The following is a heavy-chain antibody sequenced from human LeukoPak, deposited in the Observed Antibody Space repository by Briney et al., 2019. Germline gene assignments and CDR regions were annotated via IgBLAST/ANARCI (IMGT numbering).Heavy chain of an antibody. D-gene: IGHD2-2*01. Sequence: GGSLRLSCAASGFTFSSYWMSWVRQAPGKGLEWVANIKQGGSEKYYVDSVKGRFTISRDNAKNSLYLQMNSLRAEDTAVYYCAKRVVVPAANWFDPWGQGTLVTVSS. J-gene: IGHJ5*02. CDR3: AKRVVVPAANWFDP. V-gene: IGHV3-7*01. CDR1: GFTFSSYW. CDR2: IKQGGSEK.